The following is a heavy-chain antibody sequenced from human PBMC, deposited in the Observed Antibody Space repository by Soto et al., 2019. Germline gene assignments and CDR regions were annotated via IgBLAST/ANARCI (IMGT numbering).Heavy chain of an antibody. D-gene: IGHD3-3*01. CDR3: AKSYDFWCFDY. Sequence: VGSLRLSCAASGFTFSSYAMSWVRQAPGKGMEWVSAISGSGGSTYYADSVKGRFTISRDNSKNTLYLQMNSLRAEDTAVYYCAKSYDFWCFDYWGQGTLVSVSS. CDR2: ISGSGGST. V-gene: IGHV3-23*01. J-gene: IGHJ4*02. CDR1: GFTFSSYA.